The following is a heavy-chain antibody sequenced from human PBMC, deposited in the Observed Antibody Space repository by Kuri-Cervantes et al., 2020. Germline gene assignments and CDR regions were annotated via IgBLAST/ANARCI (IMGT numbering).Heavy chain of an antibody. V-gene: IGHV1-8*02. CDR2: MNPNSGNT. D-gene: IGHD5-18*01. J-gene: IGHJ3*02. CDR1: GYTFTSYD. CDR3: AKDRIQLWLLENYIHDAFDI. Sequence: ASVKVSCKASGYTFTSYDINWVRQATGQGLEWMGWMNPNSGNTGYAQKFQGRVTMTRNTSISTAYMELSSLRSEDTAVYYCAKDRIQLWLLENYIHDAFDIWGQGTMVTVSS.